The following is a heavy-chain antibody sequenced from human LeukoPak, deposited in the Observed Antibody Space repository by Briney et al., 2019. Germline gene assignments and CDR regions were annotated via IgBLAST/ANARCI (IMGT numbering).Heavy chain of an antibody. CDR2: IIPIFGTA. CDR1: GGTFSSYA. V-gene: IGHV1-69*05. D-gene: IGHD3-22*01. CDR3: ARVRYVYDSSGYFDYYGMDV. Sequence: SVKVSCKASGGTFSSYAISWVRQAPGQGLEWMGGIIPIFGTANYAQKFQGRVTMTRNTSISTAYMELSSLRSEDTAVYYCARVRYVYDSSGYFDYYGMDVWGQGTTVTVSS. J-gene: IGHJ6*02.